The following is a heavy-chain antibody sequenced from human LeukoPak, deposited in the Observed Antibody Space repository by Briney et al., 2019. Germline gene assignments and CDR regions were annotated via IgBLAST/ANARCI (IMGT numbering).Heavy chain of an antibody. V-gene: IGHV1-46*01. CDR2: INPSGGST. CDR3: ARDPGRIAPDYYMDV. CDR1: GYTFTSYY. J-gene: IGHJ6*03. D-gene: IGHD6-13*01. Sequence: ASVKVSCKASGYTFTSYYMHWVRQAPGQGLEWMGIINPSGGSTSYAQKFQGRVTMTRDMSTSTVYMELSSLRSEDTAVYSCARDPGRIAPDYYMDVWGKGTTVTVS.